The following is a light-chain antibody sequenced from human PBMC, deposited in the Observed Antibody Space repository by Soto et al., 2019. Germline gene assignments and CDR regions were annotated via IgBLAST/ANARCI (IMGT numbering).Light chain of an antibody. CDR2: KAS. J-gene: IGKJ1*01. V-gene: IGKV1-5*03. Sequence: DIQMTQSPSTLSASVGDRVTITCRASQSISSWLAWYQQKPGKAPKLLIYKASSLESGVPSRFSGSGSGTEFTLTIRSLQPDDFATYYCQQYTSSPWTFGQGTKVEIK. CDR3: QQYTSSPWT. CDR1: QSISSW.